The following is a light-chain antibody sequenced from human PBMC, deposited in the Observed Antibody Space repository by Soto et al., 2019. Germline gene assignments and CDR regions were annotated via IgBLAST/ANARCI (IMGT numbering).Light chain of an antibody. V-gene: IGKV1-5*01. J-gene: IGKJ1*01. CDR2: DAS. Sequence: DIQMTQSPSTLSASVGDRVTITCRANQSISSWLAWYQQKPGKAPKVLIYDASTLETGVPSRFSGGGSGTEFTLPITSLQPDDFATYYCQEYTTYSRTFGQGTKVEVK. CDR1: QSISSW. CDR3: QEYTTYSRT.